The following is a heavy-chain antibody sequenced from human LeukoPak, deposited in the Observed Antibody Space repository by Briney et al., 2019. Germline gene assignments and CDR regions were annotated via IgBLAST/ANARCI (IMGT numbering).Heavy chain of an antibody. CDR3: ARERNYGYTDY. CDR1: GFTFSSYS. Sequence: GGSLRLSCAASGFTFSSYSMTWVRQAPGKGLEWVSSISSSSSYIYYADSVKGRFTISRDNAKDSLYLQMNSLRAEDTAVYYCARERNYGYTDYWGQGTLVTVSS. V-gene: IGHV3-21*01. J-gene: IGHJ4*02. CDR2: ISSSSSYI. D-gene: IGHD5-18*01.